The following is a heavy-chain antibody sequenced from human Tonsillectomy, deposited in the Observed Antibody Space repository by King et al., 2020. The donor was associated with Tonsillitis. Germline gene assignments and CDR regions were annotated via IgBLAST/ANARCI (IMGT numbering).Heavy chain of an antibody. D-gene: IGHD3-10*01. CDR2: ISAYNGNT. CDR3: ARAQSPTPSRHRWFGELANWFDP. Sequence: QLVQSGAEVKKPGASVKVSCKASGYTFTSYGISWVRQAPGQGLEWMGWISAYNGNTNYAQKLQGRVTMTTDTSTSTAYMELRSLRSDDTAVYYCARAQSPTPSRHRWFGELANWFDPWGQGTLVTVSS. J-gene: IGHJ5*02. V-gene: IGHV1-18*01. CDR1: GYTFTSYG.